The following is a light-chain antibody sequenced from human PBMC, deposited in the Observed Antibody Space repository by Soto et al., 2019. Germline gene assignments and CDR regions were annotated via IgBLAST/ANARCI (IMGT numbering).Light chain of an antibody. Sequence: DIQMTQSPSSLSASVGDRVTITCQASQDISNYLNWYQQKPGKAPKVXIYAASSLHSGVPSRFSGSGSGTDFTLTISSLQPEDFATYYCQQSYSTPPTFGQGTKVDIK. CDR3: QQSYSTPPT. V-gene: IGKV1-39*01. J-gene: IGKJ1*01. CDR1: QDISNY. CDR2: AAS.